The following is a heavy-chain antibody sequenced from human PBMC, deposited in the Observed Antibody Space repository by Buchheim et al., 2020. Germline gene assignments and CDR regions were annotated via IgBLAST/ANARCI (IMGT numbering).Heavy chain of an antibody. CDR2: ISSSSTI. CDR1: GFTFSSYS. Sequence: EVQLVESGGGLVQPGGSLRLSCAASGFTFSSYSMNWVRQAPGKGLEWVSYISSSSTIYYADSVKGRFTISRDNAKNSLYLQMNSLRAEDTAVYYCARVANGYSRPDYWGQGTL. D-gene: IGHD5-18*01. V-gene: IGHV3-48*01. CDR3: ARVANGYSRPDY. J-gene: IGHJ4*02.